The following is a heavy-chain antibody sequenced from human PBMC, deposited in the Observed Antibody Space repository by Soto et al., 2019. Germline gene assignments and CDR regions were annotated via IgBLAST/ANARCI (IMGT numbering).Heavy chain of an antibody. V-gene: IGHV4-30-4*02. J-gene: IGHJ4*02. CDR1: GGSIGSGDYY. CDR2: MYYTGST. Sequence: PSDTLSLTCTVSGGSIGSGDYYWSWIRQPPGKGLEWIGYMYYTGSTYYNPSLKSQFTISVDASKNQFSLKLSSVTAADTAVYYCARAFDDSSGFYGGLGYWGQGTLVTVSS. D-gene: IGHD3-22*01. CDR3: ARAFDDSSGFYGGLGY.